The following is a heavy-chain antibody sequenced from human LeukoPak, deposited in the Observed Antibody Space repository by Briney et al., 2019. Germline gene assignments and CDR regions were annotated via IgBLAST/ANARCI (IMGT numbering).Heavy chain of an antibody. Sequence: SETLSLTCAVYGGSFSGYYWSWIRQPPGKGLEWIGEINHSGSTNYNPSLKSRVTISVDTSKNQFSLKLSSVTAADTAVYYCARDFHGSGPFDYWGQGTLVTVSS. J-gene: IGHJ4*02. CDR2: INHSGST. CDR1: GGSFSGYY. CDR3: ARDFHGSGPFDY. D-gene: IGHD3-10*01. V-gene: IGHV4-34*01.